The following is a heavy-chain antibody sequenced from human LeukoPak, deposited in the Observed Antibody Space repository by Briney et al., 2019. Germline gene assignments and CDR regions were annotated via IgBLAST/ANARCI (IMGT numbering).Heavy chain of an antibody. J-gene: IGHJ4*02. V-gene: IGHV4-4*02. Sequence: SETLSLTCAVSGGSLTTDNWWTWVRQPPGKGLEWIGEIHHSGSTNYNPSLKSRVTISIDKSKNQFSLKLTSVTAADTVVYYCARGYYHDSKWGQGILVTVSS. CDR2: IHHSGST. D-gene: IGHD3-22*01. CDR1: GGSLTTDNW. CDR3: ARGYYHDSK.